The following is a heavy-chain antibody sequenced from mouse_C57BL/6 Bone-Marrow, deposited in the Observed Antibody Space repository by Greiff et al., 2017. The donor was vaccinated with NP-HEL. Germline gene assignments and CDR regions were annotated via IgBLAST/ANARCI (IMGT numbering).Heavy chain of an antibody. D-gene: IGHD1-1*01. J-gene: IGHJ4*01. Sequence: VQLQQSGAELVRPRASVKLSCTASGFNIKDDYMHWVKQRPEQGLEWIGWIDPENGDTEYASKFQGKATITADTSSNTAYLQLSSLTSEDTAVYYCTTYTTVVASPLAMDYWGQGTSVTVSS. CDR1: GFNIKDDY. CDR2: IDPENGDT. CDR3: TTYTTVVASPLAMDY. V-gene: IGHV14-4*01.